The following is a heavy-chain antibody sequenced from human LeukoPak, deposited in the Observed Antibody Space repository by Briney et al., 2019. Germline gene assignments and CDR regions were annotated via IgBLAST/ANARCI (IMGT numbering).Heavy chain of an antibody. CDR1: GGSISSYY. V-gene: IGHV3-23*01. D-gene: IGHD4-17*01. CDR3: AKVYADYGRYDY. Sequence: ETLSLTCTVSGGSISSYYWSWVRQAPGKGLEWVSGISDSDATTYYADSVKGRFTISRDNSKNSLYLQMSSLRVEDTAVYYCAKVYADYGRYDYWGQGTLVTVSS. CDR2: ISDSDATT. J-gene: IGHJ4*02.